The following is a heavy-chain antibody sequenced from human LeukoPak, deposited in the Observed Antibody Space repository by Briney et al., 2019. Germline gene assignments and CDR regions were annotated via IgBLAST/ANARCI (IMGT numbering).Heavy chain of an antibody. Sequence: GGSLRLSCAASGFRFNNYGMTWVRRAPGAGLEWVSTISSDGRNTHYADSVRGRFTISRDNSKNTSYLQMNSLRADDTAVYYCAKGSGSGWYGWFAPWGHGTLVTVSS. CDR3: AKGSGSGWYGWFAP. D-gene: IGHD6-19*01. V-gene: IGHV3-23*01. CDR1: GFRFNNYG. J-gene: IGHJ5*02. CDR2: ISSDGRNT.